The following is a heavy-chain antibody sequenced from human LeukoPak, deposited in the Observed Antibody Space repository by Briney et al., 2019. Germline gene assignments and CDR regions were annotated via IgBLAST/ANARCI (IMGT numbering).Heavy chain of an antibody. V-gene: IGHV3-48*03. Sequence: GGSLRPSCAASGFTFRSSEMNWVRQAPGKGLEWVSYISDGGKTKYYADSVKGRFTISRDNAKSTLYLQMNSLRAEDTAVYYCARDNWNYVFDYWGQGTLVTVSS. CDR1: GFTFRSSE. J-gene: IGHJ4*02. CDR3: ARDNWNYVFDY. CDR2: ISDGGKTK. D-gene: IGHD1-7*01.